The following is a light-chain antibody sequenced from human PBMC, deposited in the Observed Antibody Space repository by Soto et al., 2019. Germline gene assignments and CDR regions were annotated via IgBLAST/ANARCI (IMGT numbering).Light chain of an antibody. V-gene: IGKV3-20*01. CDR2: GTS. CDR3: HCQQFDHLSVYT. Sequence: EIVLTQSPGTLSLSPGERATLSCRASQSVTSGYLAWYQQKPGQAPRLLIYGTSIRATGVTDRFSGSGSGTDLTFAISRVEPEASAVYYCHCQQFDHLSVYTFGQRTKLEIK. CDR1: QSVTSGY. J-gene: IGKJ2*01.